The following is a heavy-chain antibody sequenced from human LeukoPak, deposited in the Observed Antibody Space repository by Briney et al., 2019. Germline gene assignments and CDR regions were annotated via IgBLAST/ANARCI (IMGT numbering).Heavy chain of an antibody. J-gene: IGHJ6*02. CDR2: IYSGSGPT. D-gene: IGHD4-17*01. CDR1: GFTLSSNY. Sequence: PGGSLRLSCAASGFTLSSNYMSWVRQAPGKGLEWVSVIYSGSGPTYYADSVKGRFTISRDNSKNTLYLQMNSLRAEDTAVYYCARDAVTTAYYYKYSTDVWGQGTTVTVSS. CDR3: ARDAVTTAYYYKYSTDV. V-gene: IGHV3-66*01.